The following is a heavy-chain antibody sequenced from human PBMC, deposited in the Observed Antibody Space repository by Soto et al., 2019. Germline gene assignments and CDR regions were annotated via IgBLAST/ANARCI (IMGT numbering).Heavy chain of an antibody. CDR2: INAGNGNT. J-gene: IGHJ4*02. CDR3: AWGLYGGYGFDY. CDR1: GYTFTSYA. Sequence: QVQLVQSGAEVKKPGASVKVSCKASGYTFTSYAMHWVRQAPGQRLEWMGWINAGNGNTKYSQKFQGRVTITRDTTASIAYMALRSLRPEDTAVYYCAWGLYGGYGFDYWGQGTRVTVSS. D-gene: IGHD5-12*01. V-gene: IGHV1-3*01.